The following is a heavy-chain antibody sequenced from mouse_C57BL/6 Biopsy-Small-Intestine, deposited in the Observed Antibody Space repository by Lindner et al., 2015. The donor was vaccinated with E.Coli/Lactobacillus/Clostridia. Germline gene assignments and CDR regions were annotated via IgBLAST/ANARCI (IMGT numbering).Heavy chain of an antibody. CDR1: GFNIKDAY. CDR2: IDPANGDS. J-gene: IGHJ2*01. CDR3: ARDFYFYYFDY. V-gene: IGHV14-3*01. D-gene: IGHD2-3*01. Sequence: VQLQESGPELVRPGASVKLSCTASGFNIKDAYINWVKQRPEQGLEWIGMIDPANGDSNYAPKFQDRATMTADTSSNTAYLQLNSLTSEDTAVFYCARDFYFYYFDYWGQGTTLTVSS.